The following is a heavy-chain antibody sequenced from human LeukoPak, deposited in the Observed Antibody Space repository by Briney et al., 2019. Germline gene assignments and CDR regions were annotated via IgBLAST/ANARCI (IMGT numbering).Heavy chain of an antibody. Sequence: GGSLSLSCAASGFTFSGSAVHWVRQASGKGLEWVGCIRSKANSYATAYAASVKGRFTISRDDSKNTAYLQMNSLKTEDTAVYYCTSPTRGYSYAPREGYFDYWGQGTLVTVSS. J-gene: IGHJ4*02. D-gene: IGHD5-18*01. CDR2: IRSKANSYAT. CDR1: GFTFSGSA. V-gene: IGHV3-73*01. CDR3: TSPTRGYSYAPREGYFDY.